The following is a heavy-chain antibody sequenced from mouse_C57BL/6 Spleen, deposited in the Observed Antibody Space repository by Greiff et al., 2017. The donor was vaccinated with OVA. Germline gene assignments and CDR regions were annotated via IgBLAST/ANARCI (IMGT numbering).Heavy chain of an antibody. CDR1: GFNIKDDY. CDR3: TTVITTVGGYFDY. V-gene: IGHV14-4*01. J-gene: IGHJ2*01. Sequence: VQLKQSGAELVRPGASVKLSCTASGFNIKDDYMHWVKQRPEQGLEWIGWIDPENGDTEYASKFQGKATITADTSSNTAYLQLSSLTSEDTAVYYCTTVITTVGGYFDYWGQGTTLTVSS. D-gene: IGHD1-1*01. CDR2: IDPENGDT.